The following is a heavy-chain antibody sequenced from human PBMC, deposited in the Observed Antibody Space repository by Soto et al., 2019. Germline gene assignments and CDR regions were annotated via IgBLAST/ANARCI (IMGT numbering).Heavy chain of an antibody. CDR1: VYTSTTDG. CDR2: INVGNSDT. V-gene: IGHV1-3*01. CDR3: ATVLERTAHDGQLYY. Sequence: QVQLVQSGPEVKKPGASVKVSCKASVYTSTTDGMHWVRQAPGQNLEWMAWINVGNSDTKYSQKFQARVILTRDTSANTASMELTSLNSADTALYYCATVLERTAHDGQLYYWGQGTRVTVSS. D-gene: IGHD1-1*01. J-gene: IGHJ4*02.